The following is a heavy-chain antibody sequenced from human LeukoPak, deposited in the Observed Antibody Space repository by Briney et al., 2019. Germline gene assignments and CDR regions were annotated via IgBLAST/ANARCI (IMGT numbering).Heavy chain of an antibody. CDR2: ISGSSANT. CDR1: GFIFSNYG. V-gene: IGHV3-23*01. CDR3: AKWGDYDFLSGYYVSDF. Sequence: SGGSLRLSCAASGFIFSNYGMNWVRQAPGKGLEWVSAISGSSANTYYADSVKGRFTISRDSSKITLYLQMNSLRADDTAVYYCAKWGDYDFLSGYYVSDFWGQGTLVTVSS. J-gene: IGHJ4*02. D-gene: IGHD3-9*01.